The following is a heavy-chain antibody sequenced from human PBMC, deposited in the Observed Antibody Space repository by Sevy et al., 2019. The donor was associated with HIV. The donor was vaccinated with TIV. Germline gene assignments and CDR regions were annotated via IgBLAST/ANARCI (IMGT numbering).Heavy chain of an antibody. D-gene: IGHD1-1*01. CDR1: GFTFDDYP. J-gene: IGHJ4*02. Sequence: GGSLRLSCAASGFTFDDYPMHWVRQAPGKRLEWVSLITWDGDSTYYADSVKGRFTISRDNSKNSLYLQMNSLRAEDTALYYCAKDMEFTGTFPLDYWGQGTLVTVSS. V-gene: IGHV3-43D*04. CDR3: AKDMEFTGTFPLDY. CDR2: ITWDGDST.